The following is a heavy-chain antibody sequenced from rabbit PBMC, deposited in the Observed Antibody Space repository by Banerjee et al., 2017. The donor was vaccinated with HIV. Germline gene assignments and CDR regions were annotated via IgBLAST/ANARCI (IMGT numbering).Heavy chain of an antibody. CDR2: IYTGDGDT. Sequence: QEQLEESGGDLVKPEGSLALTCKASGFSLSNNYVMCWVRQAPGKGLEWIACIYTGDGDTYYASWAKGRFTISKTSSTVDLKMTSLTAADTATYFCARGGGGDGVGYSLWGPGTLVTVS. D-gene: IGHD7-1*01. CDR1: GFSLSNNYV. J-gene: IGHJ4*01. CDR3: ARGGGGDGVGYSL. V-gene: IGHV1S45*01.